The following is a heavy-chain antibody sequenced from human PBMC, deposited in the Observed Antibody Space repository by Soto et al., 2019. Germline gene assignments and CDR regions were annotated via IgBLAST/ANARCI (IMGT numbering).Heavy chain of an antibody. CDR3: ARDLDRIKARPYWYFDL. CDR2: ISSGRDYI. V-gene: IGHV3-21*01. CDR1: GFTFSSYT. Sequence: EVQLVESGGGLVRPGGSLRLSCAASGFTFSSYTMHWVRQAPGGGLEWVSSISSGRDYIYYTNSVNGRFTISRDNAKSSLSLQMNSLRAEDTAVYYCARDLDRIKARPYWYFDLWGRGSLVIVSS. J-gene: IGHJ2*01. D-gene: IGHD6-6*01.